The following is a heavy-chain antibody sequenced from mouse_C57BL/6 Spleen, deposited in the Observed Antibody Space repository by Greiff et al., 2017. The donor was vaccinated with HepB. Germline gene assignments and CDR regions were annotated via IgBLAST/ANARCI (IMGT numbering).Heavy chain of an antibody. J-gene: IGHJ2*01. D-gene: IGHD2-9*01. CDR3: AREAYYGYDPYFDY. Sequence: VQLQQSGPELVKPGASVKISCKASGYAFSSSWMNWVKQRPGKGLEWIGRIYPGDGDTNYNGKFKGKATLTADKSSSTAYMQLSSLTSEDSAVYCCAREAYYGYDPYFDYWGQGTTLTVSS. V-gene: IGHV1-82*01. CDR1: GYAFSSSW. CDR2: IYPGDGDT.